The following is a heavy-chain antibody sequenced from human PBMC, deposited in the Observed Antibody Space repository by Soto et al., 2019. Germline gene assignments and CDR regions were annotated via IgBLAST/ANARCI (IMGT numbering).Heavy chain of an antibody. CDR3: ARRGLPAAYIDY. V-gene: IGHV1-3*01. CDR1: GYTFTSYA. CDR2: INAGNGNT. D-gene: IGHD2-2*01. Sequence: PSVKVSCKASGYTFTSYAMHWVRQAPGQRLEWMGWINAGNGNTKYSQKFQGRVTITRDTSASTAYMELSSLRSEDTAVYYCARRGLPAAYIDYWGQGTLVTVSS. J-gene: IGHJ4*02.